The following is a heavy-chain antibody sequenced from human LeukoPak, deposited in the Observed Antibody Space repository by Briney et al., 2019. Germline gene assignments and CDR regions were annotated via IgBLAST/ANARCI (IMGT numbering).Heavy chain of an antibody. Sequence: SETLSLTCAVYGGSFSGYYWSWIRQPPGKGLEWIGEINHSGSTNYNPSLKSRVTISVDTSKNQFSLKLSSVTAADTAVYYCASVLRITVARGVTTGDYWGQGTLVTVSS. J-gene: IGHJ4*02. CDR1: GGSFSGYY. D-gene: IGHD3-10*01. CDR2: INHSGST. V-gene: IGHV4-34*01. CDR3: ASVLRITVARGVTTGDY.